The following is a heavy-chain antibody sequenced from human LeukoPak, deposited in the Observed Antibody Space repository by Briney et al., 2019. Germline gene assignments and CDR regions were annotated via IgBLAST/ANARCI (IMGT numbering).Heavy chain of an antibody. D-gene: IGHD3-10*01. CDR3: ASPSGYYYGSGSYYSGRYYYYYGMDV. Sequence: ASVKVSCKASGYTFTSYYMHWVRQAPGQGLEWMGIINPSGGSTSYAQKFQGRVTMTRDTSTSTVYMELSSLRSEDTAMYYCASPSGYYYGSGSYYSGRYYYYYGMDVWGQGTTVTVSS. V-gene: IGHV1-46*01. CDR2: INPSGGST. J-gene: IGHJ6*02. CDR1: GYTFTSYY.